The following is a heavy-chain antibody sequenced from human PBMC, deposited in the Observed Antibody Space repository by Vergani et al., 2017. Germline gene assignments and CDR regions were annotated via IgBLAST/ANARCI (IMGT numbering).Heavy chain of an antibody. Sequence: QVQLVESGGGVVQPGRSMRLSCAASGFTFSSYAMHWVRQAPGKGLEWVAVISYDGSNKYYADSVKGRFTISRDKSKNTLYLQMNSLRAEDTAVYYCARDSYWRSSGGLWDYWGQGTLVTVSS. D-gene: IGHD6-6*01. J-gene: IGHJ4*02. V-gene: IGHV3-30-3*01. CDR1: GFTFSSYA. CDR3: ARDSYWRSSGGLWDY. CDR2: ISYDGSNK.